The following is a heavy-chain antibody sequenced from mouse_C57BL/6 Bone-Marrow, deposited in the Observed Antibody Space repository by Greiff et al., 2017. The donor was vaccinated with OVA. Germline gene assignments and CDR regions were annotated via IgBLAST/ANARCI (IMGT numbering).Heavy chain of an antibody. D-gene: IGHD2-4*01. J-gene: IGHJ3*01. V-gene: IGHV1-7*01. CDR3: ANIYEDYERGSAGFAY. CDR2: INPSRGYP. CDR1: GYTFTSYW. Sequence: QVQLQQSGAELAKPGASVKLSCKASGYTFTSYWMHWVKQRPGQGLEWIGYINPSRGYPMYNQKLKDKATLTADKSSGTAYMELSSLTDEESAVCYCANIYEDYERGSAGFAYWGQGTLVTVSA.